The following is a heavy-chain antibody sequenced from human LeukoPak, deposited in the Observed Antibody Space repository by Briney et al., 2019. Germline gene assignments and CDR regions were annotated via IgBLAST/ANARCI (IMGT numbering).Heavy chain of an antibody. V-gene: IGHV4-59*11. CDR2: VFDSGRT. J-gene: IGHJ4*02. CDR3: TTIKRGDIFGYFDF. D-gene: IGHD5-18*01. CDR1: GGSMTTHH. Sequence: SETLSLTCTVSGGSMTTHHWNWIRQTPGKGLEWIGYVFDSGRTKVNPSLTSRVTLSTGTSKNQLSLRLSSVTAADTAVYYCTTIKRGDIFGYFDFWGQGILVTVSS.